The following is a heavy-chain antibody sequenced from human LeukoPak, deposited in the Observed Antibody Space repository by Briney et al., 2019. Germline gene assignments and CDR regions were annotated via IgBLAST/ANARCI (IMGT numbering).Heavy chain of an antibody. CDR1: GYTFTGYY. CDR2: INPNSGGT. V-gene: IGHV1-2*02. J-gene: IGHJ6*03. D-gene: IGHD3-3*01. Sequence: ASVKVSCKASGYTFTGYYMHWVRQAPGQGLEWMGWINPNSGGTNYAQKFQGRVTMTRDTSIGTAYMELSRLRSDDTAVYYCARDYGVFGVVSLYYYMDVWGKGTTVTVSS. CDR3: ARDYGVFGVVSLYYYMDV.